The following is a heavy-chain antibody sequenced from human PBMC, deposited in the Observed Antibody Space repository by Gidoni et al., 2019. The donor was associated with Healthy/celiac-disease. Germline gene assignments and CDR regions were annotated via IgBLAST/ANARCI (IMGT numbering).Heavy chain of an antibody. CDR3: ARVRVWFGELLNSNDY. D-gene: IGHD3-10*01. CDR1: GYTVTSYA. V-gene: IGHV1-3*01. CDR2: INAGNGNT. Sequence: QVQLVQSGAEVKKPGASVKVSCKAAGYTVTSYAMHWVRQAPGQRLEWMGWINAGNGNTQYSQKFQGRVTITRDTSARTASMELSSLRSEDTAVYYCARVRVWFGELLNSNDYWGQGTLVTVSS. J-gene: IGHJ4*02.